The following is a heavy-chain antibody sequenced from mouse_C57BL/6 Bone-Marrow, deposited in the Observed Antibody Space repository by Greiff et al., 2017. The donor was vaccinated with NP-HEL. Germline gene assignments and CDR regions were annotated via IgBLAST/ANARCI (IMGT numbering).Heavy chain of an antibody. CDR2: IYPGSGST. CDR1: GYTFTSYW. V-gene: IGHV1-55*01. J-gene: IGHJ2*01. D-gene: IGHD1-1*01. CDR3: AIYGGSYNYFDY. Sequence: VQLQQPGAELVKPGASVKMSCKASGYTFTSYWITWVKQRPGQGLEWIGDIYPGSGSTNYNEKFKSKATLTVDTSSSTAYMQLSSLTSEDSAVYYCAIYGGSYNYFDYWGQGTTLTVSS.